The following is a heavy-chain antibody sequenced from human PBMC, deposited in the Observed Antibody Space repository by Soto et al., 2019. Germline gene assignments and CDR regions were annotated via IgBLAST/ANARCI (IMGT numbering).Heavy chain of an antibody. CDR2: ISGSGGST. J-gene: IGHJ6*03. CDR1: GFTFSSYA. Sequence: EVQLLESGGGLVQPGGSLRLSCAASGFTFSSYAMSWVRQAPGKGLEWVSAISGSGGSTYYADSLKGRFTISRDNSKNTLYLQMNSLRAEDTAVYYCAKGEEPTYYYYYMDVWGKGTTVTVSS. D-gene: IGHD3-16*01. CDR3: AKGEEPTYYYYYMDV. V-gene: IGHV3-23*01.